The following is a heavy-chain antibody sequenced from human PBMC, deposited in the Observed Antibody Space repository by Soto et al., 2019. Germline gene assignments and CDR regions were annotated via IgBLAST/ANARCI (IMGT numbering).Heavy chain of an antibody. Sequence: SVKVSCKASGGTFSSYAISWVRQAPGQGLEWMGGIIPISGTANYAQKFQGRVTITADESTSTAYMELSSLRSEDTAVYYCARVGGYVPNWFDPWGQGTLVTVSS. J-gene: IGHJ5*02. CDR1: GGTFSSYA. V-gene: IGHV1-69*13. D-gene: IGHD5-12*01. CDR3: ARVGGYVPNWFDP. CDR2: IIPISGTA.